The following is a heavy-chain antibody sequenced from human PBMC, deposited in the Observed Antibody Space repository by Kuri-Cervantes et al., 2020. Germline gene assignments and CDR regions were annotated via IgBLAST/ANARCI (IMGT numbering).Heavy chain of an antibody. D-gene: IGHD5-24*01. CDR3: AKDGYNGALDY. V-gene: IGHV3-7*05. Sequence: GGSLRLSCAASGFTFSTYWMSWVRQAPGKGLEWVANIKQDGSAKYYVDSVKGRFTISRDNSKNSLYLQMNSLRTEGTALYYCAKDGYNGALDYWGQGTLVTVSS. J-gene: IGHJ4*02. CDR2: IKQDGSAK. CDR1: GFTFSTYW.